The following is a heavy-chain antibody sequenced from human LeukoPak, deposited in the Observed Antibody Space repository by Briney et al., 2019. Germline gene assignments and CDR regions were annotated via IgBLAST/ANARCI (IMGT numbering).Heavy chain of an antibody. CDR3: AKDLAIGPAGYYFDD. J-gene: IGHJ4*02. Sequence: GGSLRLSCAASGFTFSRYGMHWVRQAPGKGPEWVAVIASDGRDKHHADSVKGRFTISRDNSKNTLYLQVNSLRAEDTAVYHCAKDLAIGPAGYYFDDWGQGTLVTVSS. CDR1: GFTFSRYG. D-gene: IGHD6-13*01. V-gene: IGHV3-30*18. CDR2: IASDGRDK.